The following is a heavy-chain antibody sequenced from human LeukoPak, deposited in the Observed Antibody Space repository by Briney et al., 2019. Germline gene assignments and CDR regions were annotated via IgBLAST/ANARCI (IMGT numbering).Heavy chain of an antibody. CDR3: ARGGGYYDSSGYFPFDY. Sequence: YYSGSTYYNPSLKSRVTISVDTSKNQFSLKLSSVTAADTAVYYCARGGGYYDSSGYFPFDYWGQGTLVTVSS. D-gene: IGHD3-22*01. CDR2: YYSGST. V-gene: IGHV4-31*02. J-gene: IGHJ4*02.